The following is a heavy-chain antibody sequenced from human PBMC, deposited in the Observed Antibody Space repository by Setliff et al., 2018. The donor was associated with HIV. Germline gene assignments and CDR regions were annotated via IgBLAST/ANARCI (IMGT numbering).Heavy chain of an antibody. CDR3: ARSIYGSGTYPLDI. CDR1: GGSISGDF. J-gene: IGHJ4*02. CDR2: THASGTT. D-gene: IGHD3-10*01. V-gene: IGHV4-4*07. Sequence: SETLSLTCTVSGGSISGDFWTWIRQPAGEGLEWIGRTHASGTTQCEPPLKNRCSMSIDTSKNQFSLKLSSVTAADTAVYYCARSIYGSGTYPLDIWSQGTLVTVSS.